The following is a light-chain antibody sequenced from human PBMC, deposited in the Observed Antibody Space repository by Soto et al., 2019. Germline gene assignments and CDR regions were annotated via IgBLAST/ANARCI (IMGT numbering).Light chain of an antibody. V-gene: IGKV1-33*01. CDR1: QDXXXX. J-gene: IGKJ2*01. CDR3: QQYDHPPYT. CDR2: DAS. Sequence: DIQMTQSPSSLSAAVXXXVTFTCQASQDXXXXLNWYQQKPGKAPKLLIYDASNLERGVPSRFSGSGSGTDFSLTVDSLQPEDTATYYCQQYDHPPYTFGQGTKLEIK.